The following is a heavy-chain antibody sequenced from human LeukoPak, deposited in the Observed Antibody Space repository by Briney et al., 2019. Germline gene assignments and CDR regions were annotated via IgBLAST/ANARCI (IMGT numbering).Heavy chain of an antibody. CDR3: AREWGYYGSGSYPEADYYYGMDV. J-gene: IGHJ6*02. Sequence: ASVKVSCKASGYTFTGYYMHWVKQAPGQGLEWMGWINPNSAGTNYAQKFQGRVTMTRDTYISTAYMELSRLRSDDTAVYYCAREWGYYGSGSYPEADYYYGMDVWGQGTTVTVSS. D-gene: IGHD3-10*01. CDR1: GYTFTGYY. CDR2: INPNSAGT. V-gene: IGHV1-2*02.